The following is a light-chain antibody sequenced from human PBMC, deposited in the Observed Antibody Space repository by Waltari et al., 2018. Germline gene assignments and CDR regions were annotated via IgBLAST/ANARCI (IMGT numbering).Light chain of an antibody. Sequence: DIQMTQSPSSLSASVGARVTITCRASQSISSYLNWYQQKPGKAPKLLIYAASSLQSGVPSRFSGSGSGTYFTLAISSLQPEDFATYYCQQSYSTVLTFGGGTKVEIK. V-gene: IGKV1-39*01. CDR1: QSISSY. CDR3: QQSYSTVLT. J-gene: IGKJ4*01. CDR2: AAS.